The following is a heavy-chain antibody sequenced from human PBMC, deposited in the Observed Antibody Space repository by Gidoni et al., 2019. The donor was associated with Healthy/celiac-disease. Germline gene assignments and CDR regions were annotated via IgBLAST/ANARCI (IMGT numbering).Heavy chain of an antibody. V-gene: IGHV3-48*02. Sequence: EVQLVESGGGLVQPAGSLRLSCAASGFPFSSYSRNGVRQAPGKGLEWVSYISSSSSTIYYEDSVKGLFTISRDNAKNKLYLQMNSLRDEDTAVYYCARGPPFGPHQELDYWGQGTLVTVSS. CDR3: ARGPPFGPHQELDY. CDR2: ISSSSSTI. J-gene: IGHJ4*02. D-gene: IGHD3-10*01. CDR1: GFPFSSYS.